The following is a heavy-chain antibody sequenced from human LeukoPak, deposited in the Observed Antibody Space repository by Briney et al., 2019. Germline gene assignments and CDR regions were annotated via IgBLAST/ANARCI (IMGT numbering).Heavy chain of an antibody. Sequence: SETLSLTCTVSGGSISSSGYYWGWIRQPPGKGLEWIGTVYYAGSTYCNPSLKSRVTISEDTSGNQFSLKLNSVTAADTAVYYCARGSGTYYYDSGGYLNWFDPWGQGILVTVSS. J-gene: IGHJ5*02. V-gene: IGHV4-39*01. D-gene: IGHD3-22*01. CDR2: VYYAGST. CDR3: ARGSGTYYYDSGGYLNWFDP. CDR1: GGSISSSGYY.